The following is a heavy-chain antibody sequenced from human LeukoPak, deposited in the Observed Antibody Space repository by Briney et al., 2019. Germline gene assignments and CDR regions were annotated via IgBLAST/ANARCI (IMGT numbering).Heavy chain of an antibody. V-gene: IGHV4-30-2*01. Sequence: SQTLSLTCAVSGGSISSGGYSWSWIRQPPGTGLEWIGYIYHGGSTYYNPSLKSRVTISVDRSKNQFSLKLSSVTAADTAVYYCARAADSSGYYYNYWGQGTLVTVSS. CDR2: IYHGGST. CDR3: ARAADSSGYYYNY. D-gene: IGHD3-22*01. J-gene: IGHJ4*02. CDR1: GGSISSGGYS.